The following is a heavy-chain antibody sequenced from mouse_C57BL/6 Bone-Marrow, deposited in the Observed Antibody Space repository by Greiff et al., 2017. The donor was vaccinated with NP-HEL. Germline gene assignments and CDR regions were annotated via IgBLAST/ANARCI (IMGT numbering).Heavy chain of an antibody. CDR1: GFSLTSYG. V-gene: IGHV2-9*01. Sequence: VKLMESGPGLVAPSQSLSITCTVSGFSLTSYGLDWVRQPPGKGLEWLGVIWGGGSTNYNSALMSRLSISKDNSKSQVFLKMNSLQTDDTAMYYCAKLGRNYYGSSPYWYFDVWGTGTTVTVSS. CDR3: AKLGRNYYGSSPYWYFDV. D-gene: IGHD1-1*01. CDR2: IWGGGST. J-gene: IGHJ1*03.